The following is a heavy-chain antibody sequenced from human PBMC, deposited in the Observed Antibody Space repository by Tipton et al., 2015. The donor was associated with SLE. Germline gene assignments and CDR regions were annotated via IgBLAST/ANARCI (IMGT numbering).Heavy chain of an antibody. CDR3: AGYCSGGSCSY. CDR2: IYTSGST. V-gene: IGHV4-4*09. Sequence: TLSLTCTVSGISSGSISSHYWSWIRQPAGKGLEWIGYIYTSGSTNYNPSLKSRVTISVDTSKNQFSLKLSSVTAADTAVYYCAGYCSGGSCSYWGQGTLVTVSS. CDR1: GISSGSISSHY. J-gene: IGHJ4*02. D-gene: IGHD2-15*01.